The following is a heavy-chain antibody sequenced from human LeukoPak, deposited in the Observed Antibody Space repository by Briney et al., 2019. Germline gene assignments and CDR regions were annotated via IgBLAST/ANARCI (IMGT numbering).Heavy chain of an antibody. CDR3: ARDPSPYSGSYHGA. D-gene: IGHD1-26*01. CDR1: GYTFTSYG. Sequence: ASVKVSCKASGYTFTSYGISWVRQAPGQGLEWMGWISAYNGNTNYAQKLQGRVTMTTDTSTSTAYMELRSLRSDDTAVYYCARDPSPYSGSYHGAWGQGTLVTVSS. J-gene: IGHJ5*02. CDR2: ISAYNGNT. V-gene: IGHV1-18*01.